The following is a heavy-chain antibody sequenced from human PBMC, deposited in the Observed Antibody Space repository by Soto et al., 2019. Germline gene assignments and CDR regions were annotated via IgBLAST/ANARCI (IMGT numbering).Heavy chain of an antibody. CDR1: GFTFSSYA. CDR3: ARATQSYYDTSGYYSYVH. Sequence: GGSLRLSCAASGFTFSSYAMSWVRQAPGKGLEWVSAISGSGVSTYYADSVKGRFTISRDNAKSSLYLQMNNLRAEDTAFYFCARATQSYYDTSGYYSYVHWGQGAQVTVSS. D-gene: IGHD3-22*01. J-gene: IGHJ4*02. V-gene: IGHV3-23*01. CDR2: ISGSGVST.